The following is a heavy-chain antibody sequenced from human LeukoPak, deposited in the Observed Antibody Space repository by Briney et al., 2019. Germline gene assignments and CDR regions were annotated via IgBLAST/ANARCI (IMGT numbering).Heavy chain of an antibody. Sequence: GGSLRLSCAASGFTFSSYSMNWVRQAPGKGLEWVSYISSSSSTIYYADSVKGRFTISRDNSKNTLYLQMNSLRAEDTAVYYCAKERSGFPNWGQGTLVTVSS. J-gene: IGHJ4*02. D-gene: IGHD5-12*01. CDR2: ISSSSSTI. V-gene: IGHV3-48*01. CDR1: GFTFSSYS. CDR3: AKERSGFPN.